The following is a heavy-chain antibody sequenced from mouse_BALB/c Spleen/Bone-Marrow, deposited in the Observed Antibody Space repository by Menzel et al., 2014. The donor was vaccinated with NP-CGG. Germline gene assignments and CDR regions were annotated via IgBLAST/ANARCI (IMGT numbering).Heavy chain of an antibody. V-gene: IGHV5-12-1*01. CDR3: ARQRGYAYAMDY. Sequence: EVRLMESGGGLVKPGGSLKLSCAASGFAFSGYDMSWVRQTPEKRLEGVAYISSGGSNTYYPDTVKGRFTISRDNAKNTLYLQMNSLKSEDTAMYYCARQRGYAYAMDYWGQGTSVTVSS. CDR2: ISSGGSNT. D-gene: IGHD2-2*01. CDR1: GFAFSGYD. J-gene: IGHJ4*01.